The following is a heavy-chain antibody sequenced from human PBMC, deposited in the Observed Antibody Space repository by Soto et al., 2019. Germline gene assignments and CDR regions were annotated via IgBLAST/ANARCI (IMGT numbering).Heavy chain of an antibody. CDR3: ARIDCTGNNCNPYYHYGMDV. J-gene: IGHJ6*02. V-gene: IGHV3-33*01. Sequence: VGSLRLSCAASGFTLSTYGMHWVRQIPGNGLQWVAIIWYDGSIKYYADSVKGRFTISRDNSKNTLYLQMNSLRDEDTAVYYCARIDCTGNNCNPYYHYGMDVWGQGTTVTVSS. CDR1: GFTLSTYG. D-gene: IGHD2-8*02. CDR2: IWYDGSIK.